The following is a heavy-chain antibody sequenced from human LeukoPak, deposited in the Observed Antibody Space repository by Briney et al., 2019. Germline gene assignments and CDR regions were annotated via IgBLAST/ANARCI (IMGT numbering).Heavy chain of an antibody. D-gene: IGHD5-24*01. CDR3: ARFDRDGYNLDY. V-gene: IGHV4-59*01. Sequence: SETLSLTCTVSGGSISGYYWTWIRQPPGKGLEWIGYIYYTGSTNYNPSLKSRVTISVDTSKNQFSLNLNSVTAADTALYYCARFDRDGYNLDYWGQGTPVTVSS. CDR1: GGSISGYY. J-gene: IGHJ4*02. CDR2: IYYTGST.